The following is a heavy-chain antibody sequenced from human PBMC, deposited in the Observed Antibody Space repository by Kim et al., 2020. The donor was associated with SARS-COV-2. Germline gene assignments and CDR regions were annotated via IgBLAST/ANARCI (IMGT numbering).Heavy chain of an antibody. V-gene: IGHV4-59*01. J-gene: IGHJ2*01. CDR2: VYYTGST. Sequence: SETLSLTCTVSAGSISTYYWSWIRQPPGKGLEWIGFVYYTGSTNYNPSFKSRVTMSVDTSKNQFSLKLSTVTTAETAPYYFARDWGTTARRYCDLWGRGT. CDR3: ARDWGTTARRYCDL. D-gene: IGHD3-16*01. CDR1: AGSISTYY.